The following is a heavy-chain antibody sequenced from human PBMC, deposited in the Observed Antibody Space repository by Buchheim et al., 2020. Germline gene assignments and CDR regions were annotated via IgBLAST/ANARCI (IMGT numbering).Heavy chain of an antibody. V-gene: IGHV4-34*01. CDR2: INHSGST. J-gene: IGHJ6*02. D-gene: IGHD3-10*01. CDR1: GGSFSGYY. CDR3: ARVRRRFGAAYYYGMDV. Sequence: QVQLQQWGAGLLKPSETLSLPCAVYGGSFSGYYWRWIRQPPGKGLEWIGEINHSGSTNYNPSLKSRVTLSVDTPKNQFSLQLSSVTAADTAVYYCARVRRRFGAAYYYGMDVWGQGTT.